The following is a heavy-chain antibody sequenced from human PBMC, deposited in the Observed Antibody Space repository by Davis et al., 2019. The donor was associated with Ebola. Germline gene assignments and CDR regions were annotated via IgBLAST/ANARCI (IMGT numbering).Heavy chain of an antibody. CDR2: ISSSSSYI. CDR3: AKDMDHYGGAVFYYYYGMDV. CDR1: GFTFISYS. Sequence: SLKISCASSGFTFISYSMNWVRQAPGKVLEWVSSISSSSSYIYYADSVKGRFTISRDNAKNSLYLQMNSLRTEDTALYYCAKDMDHYGGAVFYYYYGMDVWGQGTTVTVSS. J-gene: IGHJ6*02. V-gene: IGHV3-21*04. D-gene: IGHD4-23*01.